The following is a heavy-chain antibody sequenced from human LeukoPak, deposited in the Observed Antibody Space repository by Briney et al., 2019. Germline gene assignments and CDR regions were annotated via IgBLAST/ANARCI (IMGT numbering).Heavy chain of an antibody. CDR2: ISWDGGAT. Sequence: GGSLRLSCTASGFTFDDYTMHWVRQTPGKGLEWVSLISWDGGATKYGDSVKGRFTISRDNSRDTLYLQMNSLRIEDTALYYCAKDPRLRDGYNFDYYFDDWGQGTLVTASS. CDR3: AKDPRLRDGYNFDYYFDD. CDR1: GFTFDDYT. V-gene: IGHV3-43*01. J-gene: IGHJ4*02. D-gene: IGHD3-9*01.